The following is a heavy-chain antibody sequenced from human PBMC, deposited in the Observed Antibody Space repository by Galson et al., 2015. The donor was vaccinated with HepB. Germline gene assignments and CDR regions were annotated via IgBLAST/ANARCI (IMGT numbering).Heavy chain of an antibody. CDR1: GDSVSSNSAA. J-gene: IGHJ6*02. CDR3: AREGYYDFWSGYYEYYYYGMDV. CDR2: TYYRSKWYN. V-gene: IGHV6-1*01. Sequence: CAISGDSVSSNSAAWNWIRQSPSRGLEWLGRTYYRSKWYNDYAVSVKSRITINPDTSKNQFSLQLNSVTPEDTAVYYCAREGYYDFWSGYYEYYYYGMDVWGQGTTVTVFS. D-gene: IGHD3-3*01.